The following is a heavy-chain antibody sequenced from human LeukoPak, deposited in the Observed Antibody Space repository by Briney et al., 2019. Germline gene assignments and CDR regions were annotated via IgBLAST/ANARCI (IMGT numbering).Heavy chain of an antibody. CDR2: IIPIFGTA. CDR3: ARVEAARRYFDY. CDR1: GGTSSSYA. J-gene: IGHJ4*02. D-gene: IGHD6-6*01. V-gene: IGHV1-69*05. Sequence: ASVKVSCKASGGTSSSYAISWVRQAPGQGLEWMGGIIPIFGTANYAQKFQGRVTITTDESTSTAYMELSSLRSEDTAVYYCARVEAARRYFDYWGQGTLVTVSS.